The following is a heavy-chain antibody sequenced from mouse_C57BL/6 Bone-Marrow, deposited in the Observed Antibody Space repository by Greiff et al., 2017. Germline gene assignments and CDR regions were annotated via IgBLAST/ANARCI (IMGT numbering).Heavy chain of an antibody. Sequence: EVKLQESGGDLVKPGGSLKLSCAASGFTFSSYGMSWVRQTPDKRLEWVATISSGGSYTYYPDSVKGRFTISRDNAKNTLYLQMSSLKSEDTSIYYCARRDYYAMDYWGQGTSVTVSS. J-gene: IGHJ4*01. CDR3: ARRDYYAMDY. CDR1: GFTFSSYG. V-gene: IGHV5-6*02. CDR2: ISSGGSYT.